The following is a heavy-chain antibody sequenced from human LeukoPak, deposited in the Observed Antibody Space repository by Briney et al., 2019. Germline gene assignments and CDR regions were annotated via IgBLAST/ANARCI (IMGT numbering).Heavy chain of an antibody. Sequence: GASVKVSCKASGITFTSSAMQWVRQARGQRLEWGGWVVVGSGNTNYAQKFQDRVTIIRDMSTSTTYMELSSLRSEDTAVYYCVADKLGSGWFGSEYWGQGTLVTVSS. CDR1: GITFTSSA. CDR3: VADKLGSGWFGSEY. CDR2: VVVGSGNT. D-gene: IGHD6-19*01. J-gene: IGHJ4*02. V-gene: IGHV1-58*02.